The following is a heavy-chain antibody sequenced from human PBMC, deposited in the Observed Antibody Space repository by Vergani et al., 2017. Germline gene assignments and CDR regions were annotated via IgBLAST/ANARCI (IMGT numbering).Heavy chain of an antibody. J-gene: IGHJ6*02. Sequence: QVQLVESGGGVVQPGRSLRLSCAASGFTFSSYGMHWVRQAPGKGLEWVAVIWYDGSNKYYADSVKGRFTISRDNSKNTLYLQMNSLRAEDTAVYYCARGRPTYYDFWSGRTTGMDVWGQGTTVTVSS. V-gene: IGHV3-33*01. CDR2: IWYDGSNK. CDR1: GFTFSSYG. D-gene: IGHD3-3*01. CDR3: ARGRPTYYDFWSGRTTGMDV.